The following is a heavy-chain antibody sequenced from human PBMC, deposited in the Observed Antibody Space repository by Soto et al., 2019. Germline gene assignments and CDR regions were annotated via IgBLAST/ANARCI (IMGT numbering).Heavy chain of an antibody. CDR2: IYYSGST. CDR3: ARSTYYDFWTDRGPPYYFDY. D-gene: IGHD3-3*01. J-gene: IGHJ4*02. CDR1: GGSISSGDYY. Sequence: PSETLSLTCTVSGGSISSGDYYWSWIRQPPGKGLEWIGYIYYSGSTYYNPSLKSRVTISVDTSKNQFSLKLSSVTAADTAVYYCARSTYYDFWTDRGPPYYFDYWGQGTLVTVSS. V-gene: IGHV4-30-4*01.